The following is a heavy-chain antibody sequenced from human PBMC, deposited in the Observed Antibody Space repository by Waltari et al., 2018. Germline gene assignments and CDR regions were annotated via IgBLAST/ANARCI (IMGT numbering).Heavy chain of an antibody. CDR1: GDSISSSRHY. D-gene: IGHD5-12*01. V-gene: IGHV4-39*01. CDR2: IYYSGST. Sequence: QLQLQESGPGLVKPSETLSLTCTVSGDSISSSRHYWGWIRQSPGKGLEWIGSIYYSGSTYYNPTLKSRVTISGDTSKNQFSLKLSSVTAADTAVYYCARHWKRNGYRFDPWGQGTLVTVSS. CDR3: ARHWKRNGYRFDP. J-gene: IGHJ5*02.